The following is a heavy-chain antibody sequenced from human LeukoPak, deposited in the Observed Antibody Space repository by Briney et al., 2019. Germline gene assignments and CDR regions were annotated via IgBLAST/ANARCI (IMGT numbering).Heavy chain of an antibody. Sequence: GGSLRLSCAASGFTFANYGMHWVRQAPGKGLEWVSLTNKDGGNTYFADSVKGRFTISRDNSRNSLFLQMNGLTTEDTALYYCAKSAYGGDWTLPDYWGQGTLVTVSS. CDR1: GFTFANYG. V-gene: IGHV3-43*02. J-gene: IGHJ4*02. CDR2: TNKDGGNT. D-gene: IGHD2-21*02. CDR3: AKSAYGGDWTLPDY.